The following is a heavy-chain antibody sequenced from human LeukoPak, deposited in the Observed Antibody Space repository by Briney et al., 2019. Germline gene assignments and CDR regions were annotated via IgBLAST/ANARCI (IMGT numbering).Heavy chain of an antibody. CDR2: IDGEGTGT. CDR3: GTVFDY. CDR1: GITLSNYW. V-gene: IGHV3-74*01. J-gene: IGHJ4*02. Sequence: PGGSLRLSCAASGITLSNYWMHWVRQAPGKGLVWVSRIDGEGTGTSYADSVKGRFTISRDDAKNTLFLQMNSLRAEDTAVYYCGTVFDYWGQGALVTVSS.